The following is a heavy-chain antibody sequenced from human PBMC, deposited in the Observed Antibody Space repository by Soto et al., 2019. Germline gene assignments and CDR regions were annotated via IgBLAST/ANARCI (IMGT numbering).Heavy chain of an antibody. CDR1: GFSLSTSGVG. CDR3: AHKSRPIHYDILTYRGPDYYFDY. V-gene: IGHV2-5*02. Sequence: SGPTLVKPTQTLTLTCTFSGFSLSTSGVGVGWIRQPPGKALEWLALIYWDDDKRYSPSLKSRLTITKDTSKNQVVLTMTNMDPVDTATYYCAHKSRPIHYDILTYRGPDYYFDYWGQGTLVTVSS. D-gene: IGHD3-9*01. CDR2: IYWDDDK. J-gene: IGHJ4*02.